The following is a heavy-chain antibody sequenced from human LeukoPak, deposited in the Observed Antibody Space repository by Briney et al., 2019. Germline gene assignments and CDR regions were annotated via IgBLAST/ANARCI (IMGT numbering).Heavy chain of an antibody. CDR2: PSGSGGKT. D-gene: IGHD2-21*01. V-gene: IGHV3-23*01. CDR1: GFTFSSYA. J-gene: IGHJ4*02. CDR3: AKKTAFTYYYFDY. Sequence: GGSLRLSCAASGFTFSSYAMSWVRQAPGKGLEWASAPSGSGGKTYNADSVKGRFTISRDNSKNTLYLQMNSLRAEDTAVYYCAKKTAFTYYYFDYWGQGTLVTVSS.